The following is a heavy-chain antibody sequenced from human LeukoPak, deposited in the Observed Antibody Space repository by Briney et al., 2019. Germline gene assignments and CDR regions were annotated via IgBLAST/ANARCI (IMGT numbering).Heavy chain of an antibody. CDR2: IYPGVSDT. V-gene: IGHV5-51*01. CDR3: ARHFLAATSLYYGMDV. CDR1: GYRFTTYW. Sequence: GESLHISCKGSGYRFTTYWSGWARQIPGKGLEWMGIIYPGVSDTRYSPSFQGQVTISADKSISTAYLQWSSLKASDTAMYYCARHFLAATSLYYGMDVWGQGTTVTVSS. J-gene: IGHJ6*02. D-gene: IGHD2-15*01.